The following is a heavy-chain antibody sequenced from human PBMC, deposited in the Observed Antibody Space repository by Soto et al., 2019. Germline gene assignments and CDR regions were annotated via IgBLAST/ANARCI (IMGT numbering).Heavy chain of an antibody. CDR1: GGTFSSYA. CDR2: IIPIFGTA. Sequence: QVQLVQSGAEVKKPGSSVKVSCKASGGTFSSYAISWVRQAPGQGLEWMGGIIPIFGTANYAQKFQGRVTITADESTRTAYMELSSLRSEDTAVYYCARASIAARPGSWSYAFDIWGQGTMVTVSS. D-gene: IGHD6-6*01. J-gene: IGHJ3*02. V-gene: IGHV1-69*01. CDR3: ARASIAARPGSWSYAFDI.